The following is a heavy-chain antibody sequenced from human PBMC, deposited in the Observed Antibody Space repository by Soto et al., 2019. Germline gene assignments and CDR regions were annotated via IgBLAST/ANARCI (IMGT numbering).Heavy chain of an antibody. CDR1: GFSFSYYA. J-gene: IGHJ1*01. CDR2: IAYDSSKK. CDR3: ASAYCSGGSCYPTEYFQY. V-gene: IGHV3-30*03. D-gene: IGHD2-15*01. Sequence: QVQLVESGGGVVQPGRSVRLSCAASGFSFSYYAMHWVRQAPGKGLEWVAVIAYDSSKKYYADSVKGRFTISRDNSKNTLYLKMNSLRDDDTAVYYCASAYCSGGSCYPTEYFQYWGQGTLVTVSS.